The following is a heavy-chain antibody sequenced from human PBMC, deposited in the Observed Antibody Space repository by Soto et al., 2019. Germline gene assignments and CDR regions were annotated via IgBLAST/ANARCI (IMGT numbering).Heavy chain of an antibody. V-gene: IGHV4-30-4*01. Sequence: SETLSLTCSVSGGSITSVDHYWSWIRQHPGKGLEWIGYIYYSGSTYYNPSLKSRVTISVDTSRNQFSLKLSSVTAADTAVYYCARSPYSSSSLDWFDPWGQGMLFTVSS. J-gene: IGHJ5*02. CDR2: IYYSGST. CDR1: GGSITSVDHY. CDR3: ARSPYSSSSLDWFDP. D-gene: IGHD6-6*01.